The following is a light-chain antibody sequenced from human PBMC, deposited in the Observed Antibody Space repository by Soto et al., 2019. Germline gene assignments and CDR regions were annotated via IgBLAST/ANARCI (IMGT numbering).Light chain of an antibody. CDR2: DAS. V-gene: IGKV3-11*01. CDR1: QSCSRY. Sequence: EIVWTQSQAALSLSPGERATLACSDSQSCSRYLAWYQQKPGQAPRLLSYDASNRATVIPARFSGRGSGTDFTLTISCQEPEDFAVYYCQQRSNWPQYTLGHGTKLEI. J-gene: IGKJ2*01. CDR3: QQRSNWPQYT.